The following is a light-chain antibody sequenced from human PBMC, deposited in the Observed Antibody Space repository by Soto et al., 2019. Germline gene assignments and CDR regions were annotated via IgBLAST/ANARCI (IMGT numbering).Light chain of an antibody. Sequence: TLSFSQEERATLSCRASQSVSSFLAWYQQKPCHAPRLLIYGASNRATDIPARFSGSGSGTDFTLTISSLEPEDFAGHYCQPCSNWPPRWTSGHGTKV. CDR1: QSVSSF. V-gene: IGKV3-11*01. J-gene: IGKJ1*01. CDR3: QPCSNWPPRWT. CDR2: GAS.